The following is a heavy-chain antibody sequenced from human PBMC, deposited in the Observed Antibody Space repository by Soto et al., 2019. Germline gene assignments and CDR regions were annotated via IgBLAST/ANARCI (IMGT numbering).Heavy chain of an antibody. CDR3: ARGLYYYDSRGFWGY. D-gene: IGHD3-22*01. CDR1: GFTFSSYS. V-gene: IGHV3-48*02. J-gene: IGHJ4*02. Sequence: EVQLVESGGGLVQPGGSLRLSCAASGFTFSSYSMNWVRQAPGKGLEWVSYISSSSSTTYYADSVKGRFTISRDNATTSSYLLMNSLRDEATAVYYCARGLYYYDSRGFWGYWGQGTVVTVSS. CDR2: ISSSSSTT.